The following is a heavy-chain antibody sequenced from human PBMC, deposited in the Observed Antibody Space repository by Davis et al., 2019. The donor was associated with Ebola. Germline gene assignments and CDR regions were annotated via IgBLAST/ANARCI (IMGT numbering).Heavy chain of an antibody. V-gene: IGHV3-30*02. J-gene: IGHJ3*02. CDR3: ARDRNYYGSGSYHDDAFDI. CDR1: GFMFSDYD. CDR2: IRYDGSNK. D-gene: IGHD3-10*01. Sequence: PGGSLRLSCAASGFMFSDYDIHWVRQAPGKGLEWVAFIRYDGSNKHYADSVKGRFAISRDNSKNTLYLQMNSLRAEDTAVYYCARDRNYYGSGSYHDDAFDIWGQGTMVTVSS.